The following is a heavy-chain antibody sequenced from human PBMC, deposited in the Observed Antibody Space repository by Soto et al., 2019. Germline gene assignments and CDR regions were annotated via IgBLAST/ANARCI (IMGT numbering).Heavy chain of an antibody. D-gene: IGHD2-2*01. V-gene: IGHV1-69*01. J-gene: IGHJ4*02. CDR2: ISPMCGKA. Sequence: QVQLVQSGAEVKRPGSSVKVSCKASGGTFNNYAINWVRQAPGQGLEWMGDISPMCGKANYAQKFQGRVKITADDSTAPAPLELSCMSSEDTALYFCAREVEVHTPVFGFWGQGSLVPVS. CDR1: GGTFNNYA. CDR3: AREVEVHTPVFGF.